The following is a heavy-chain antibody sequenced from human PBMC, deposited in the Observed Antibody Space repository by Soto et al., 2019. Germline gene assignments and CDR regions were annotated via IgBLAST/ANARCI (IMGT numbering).Heavy chain of an antibody. CDR3: ARDTSHGVTIGGLDP. CDR2: INHSGST. J-gene: IGHJ5*02. Sequence: SETLSLTCAVYGGSFSGYYWSWIRQPPGKGLEWIGEINHSGSTNYNPSLKSRVTISVDTPKNQFPLKLSSVPAADRAVYYCARDTSHGVTIGGLDPGGQETLVTVSS. CDR1: GGSFSGYY. D-gene: IGHD3-16*01. V-gene: IGHV4-34*01.